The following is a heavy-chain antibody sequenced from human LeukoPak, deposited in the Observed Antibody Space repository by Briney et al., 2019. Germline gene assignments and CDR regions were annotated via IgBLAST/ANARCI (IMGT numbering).Heavy chain of an antibody. CDR2: IIPIFGTA. D-gene: IGHD3-3*01. CDR1: GGTFSSYA. CDR3: ARVSRGIFLAADN. V-gene: IGHV1-69*05. Sequence: SVKVSCKASGGTFSSYAISWVRQAPGQGLEWMGGIIPIFGTANYAQKFQGRVTITTDESTSTAYMELSSLRSEDTAVYYCARVSRGIFLAADNWGQGTLVTVSS. J-gene: IGHJ4*02.